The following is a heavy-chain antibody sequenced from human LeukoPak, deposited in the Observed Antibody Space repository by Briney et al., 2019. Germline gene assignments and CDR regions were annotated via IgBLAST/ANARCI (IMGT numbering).Heavy chain of an antibody. CDR1: GYSFTSYG. CDR3: ARAQGRSPHYYHYLDV. CDR2: ISTYSGNT. V-gene: IGHV1-18*01. Sequence: GESLKISCKGSGYSFTSYGISWVRQAPGQGLEFMAWISTYSGNTNYAQKLQGRVTMTTDTSTGTAYMELRSLRSDDTAVYYCARAQGRSPHYYHYLDVWGKGTTVTVSS. J-gene: IGHJ6*03.